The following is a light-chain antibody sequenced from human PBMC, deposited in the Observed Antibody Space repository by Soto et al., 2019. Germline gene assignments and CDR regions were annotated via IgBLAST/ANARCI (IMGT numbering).Light chain of an antibody. CDR3: QQYHSLPLT. CDR1: QSISSW. CDR2: AAS. V-gene: IGKV1-5*03. J-gene: IGKJ4*01. Sequence: DLQMTQSPSTLSASVGDRVIITCRASQSISSWLAWYQQKPGKAPNLLIYAASTLEGGVPSRFSGSGSGTEFTLTISSLQPDDFATYYCQQYHSLPLTFGGGTKVEIK.